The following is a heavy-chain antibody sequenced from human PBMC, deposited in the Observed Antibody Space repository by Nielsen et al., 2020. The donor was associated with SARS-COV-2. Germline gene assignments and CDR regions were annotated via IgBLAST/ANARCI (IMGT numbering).Heavy chain of an antibody. J-gene: IGHJ4*02. Sequence: GGSLRLSCAASGFTFNNYAMHWVRQAPAKGLEWVALISYDGRTEYYTDSVKGRFTISRDSSKTTLYLQMNSLRAEDTAVYYCAREPTIAAAGRISYYFDYWGQGTLVTVSS. CDR3: AREPTIAAAGRISYYFDY. CDR1: GFTFNNYA. V-gene: IGHV3-30*03. D-gene: IGHD6-13*01. CDR2: ISYDGRTE.